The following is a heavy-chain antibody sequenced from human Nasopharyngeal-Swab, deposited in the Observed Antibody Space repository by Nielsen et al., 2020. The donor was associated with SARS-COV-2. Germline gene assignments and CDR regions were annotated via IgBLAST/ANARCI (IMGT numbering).Heavy chain of an antibody. CDR3: ARVLYSSGGWFDP. CDR1: GSTFPASF. CDR2: INPNSGGT. J-gene: IGHJ5*02. D-gene: IGHD6-19*01. V-gene: IGHV1-2*06. Sequence: LKFSSKPFGSTFPASFFPWFRQAPGQGLEWMGRINPNSGGTNYAQKFQGRVTTTRDTSISTAYMELSRLRSDDTAVYYCARVLYSSGGWFDPWGQGTLVTVSS.